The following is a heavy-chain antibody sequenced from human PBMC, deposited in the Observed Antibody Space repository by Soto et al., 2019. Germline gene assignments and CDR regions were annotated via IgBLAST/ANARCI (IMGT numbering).Heavy chain of an antibody. CDR1: GVSISSYY. D-gene: IGHD3-10*01. J-gene: IGHJ5*02. CDR3: ARELGELGPLDRFDP. V-gene: IGHV4-59*12. Sequence: SENLSLTCTVSGVSISSYYWSWIRQPPGKGLEWIGYIYYSGSTNYNPSLKSRVTISVDTSKNQFSLKLSSVTAADTAVYYCARELGELGPLDRFDPWGQGTLVTVSS. CDR2: IYYSGST.